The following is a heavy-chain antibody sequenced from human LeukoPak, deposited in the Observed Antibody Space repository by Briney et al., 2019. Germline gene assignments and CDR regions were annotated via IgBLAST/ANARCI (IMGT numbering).Heavy chain of an antibody. CDR3: ARRSKDIWFGELTDAFDI. V-gene: IGHV1-2*02. CDR1: GYTLTGYY. Sequence: ASVKVSCKAPGYTLTGYYMQWVRQAPEQGLDWMGWINPNSGGTNYAQKLQGRVTMTTDTSTSTAYMELRSLRSDDTAVYYCARRSKDIWFGELTDAFDIWGQGTMVTVSS. D-gene: IGHD3-10*01. J-gene: IGHJ3*02. CDR2: INPNSGGT.